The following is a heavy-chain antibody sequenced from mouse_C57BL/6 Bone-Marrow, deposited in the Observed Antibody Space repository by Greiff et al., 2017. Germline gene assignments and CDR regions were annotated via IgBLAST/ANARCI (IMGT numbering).Heavy chain of an antibody. D-gene: IGHD2-12*01. CDR1: GFTFSDYG. CDR2: ISSGSSTI. CDR3: ARGDYNYGGAWFAY. J-gene: IGHJ3*01. V-gene: IGHV5-17*01. Sequence: EVQRVESGGGLVKPGGSLKLSCAASGFTFSDYGMHWVRQAPEKGLEWVAYISSGSSTIYYAVTVKGRFTITRENAKNTLFLLMTSLRSEDTAMYYCARGDYNYGGAWFAYWGQGTLVTVSA.